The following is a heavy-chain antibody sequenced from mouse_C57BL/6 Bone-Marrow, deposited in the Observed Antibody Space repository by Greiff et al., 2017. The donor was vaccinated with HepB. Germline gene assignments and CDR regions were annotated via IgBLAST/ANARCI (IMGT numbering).Heavy chain of an antibody. Sequence: QVQLKESGAELVRPGTSVKMSCKASGYTFTNYWIGWAKQRPGHGLEWIGDIYPGGGYTNYNEKFKGKATLTADKSSSTAYMQFSSLTSEDSAIYYCARGYYGNGRYFDVWGTGTTVTVSS. V-gene: IGHV1-63*01. J-gene: IGHJ1*03. CDR2: IYPGGGYT. D-gene: IGHD2-1*01. CDR1: GYTFTNYW. CDR3: ARGYYGNGRYFDV.